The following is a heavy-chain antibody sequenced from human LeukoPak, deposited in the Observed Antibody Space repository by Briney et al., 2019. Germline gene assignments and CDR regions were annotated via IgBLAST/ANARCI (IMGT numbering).Heavy chain of an antibody. D-gene: IGHD1-26*01. V-gene: IGHV1-46*01. J-gene: IGHJ4*02. CDR2: INPSGGST. CDR1: GYTFTSYY. Sequence: GASVKVSCKASGYTFTSYYMHWVRQAPGQGLEWMGIINPSGGSTSYAQKFQGRVTMTTDTSTSTAYMELRSLRSDDTAVYYCARGRVGATEAPYFDYWGQGTLVTVSA. CDR3: ARGRVGATEAPYFDY.